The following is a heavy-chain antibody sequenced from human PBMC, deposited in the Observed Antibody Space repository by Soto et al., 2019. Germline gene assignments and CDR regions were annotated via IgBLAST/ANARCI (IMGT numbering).Heavy chain of an antibody. CDR2: IYPGDSDT. Sequence: GESLKLSCTGSGYSFTSYLMGWVRQMPGKGLEWMGIIYPGDSDTRYSPSFQGQVTISADKSISTAYLQWSSLKASDTAMYYCARRSDSSGYYSYWGQGTLVTVSS. CDR1: GYSFTSYL. CDR3: ARRSDSSGYYSY. V-gene: IGHV5-51*01. D-gene: IGHD3-22*01. J-gene: IGHJ4*02.